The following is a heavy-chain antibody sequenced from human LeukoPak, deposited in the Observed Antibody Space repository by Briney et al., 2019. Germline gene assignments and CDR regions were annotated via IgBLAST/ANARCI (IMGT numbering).Heavy chain of an antibody. CDR3: ARAGGHIAVDPNAVLYPYHYGMDV. D-gene: IGHD2-15*01. V-gene: IGHV3-30*03. Sequence: PGGSLRLSCAASGFGFSRYDMHWVRQAPGKGLEWLCLISKDETYKYFADSVRGRFTISRDNSKNTLYLQMNSLRPEDTAQYYCARAGGHIAVDPNAVLYPYHYGMDVWGQGTTVTVSS. J-gene: IGHJ6*02. CDR1: GFGFSRYD. CDR2: ISKDETYK.